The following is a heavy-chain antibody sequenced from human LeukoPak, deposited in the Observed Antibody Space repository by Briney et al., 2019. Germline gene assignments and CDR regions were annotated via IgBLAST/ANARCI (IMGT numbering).Heavy chain of an antibody. CDR1: GFIFSNYG. D-gene: IGHD2-21*01. CDR3: AREISPYYFDS. V-gene: IGHV3-33*01. J-gene: IGHJ4*02. Sequence: GGSLRLSCVASGFIFSNYGMHWVRRPPGKGLEWVAVIWYDGSKKYYADSVKGRFTISRDDSKNTFYLQVNSLRAEDTAVYHCAREISPYYFDSWGQGTPITVSS. CDR2: IWYDGSKK.